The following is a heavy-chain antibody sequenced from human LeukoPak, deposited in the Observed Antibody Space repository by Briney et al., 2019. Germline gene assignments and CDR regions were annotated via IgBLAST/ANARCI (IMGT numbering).Heavy chain of an antibody. CDR1: GGTLSSYA. CDR3: ARWCRLCIAAAVIS. CDR2: IIPIFGTA. Sequence: GASVKASCTASGGTLSSYAISWVRQAPGQGLEWMGGIIPIFGTANYAQKFQGRVTITADESTSTAYMELSSLRSEDTAVYYCARWCRLCIAAAVISWGQGTLVTVSS. D-gene: IGHD6-13*01. V-gene: IGHV1-69*13. J-gene: IGHJ4*02.